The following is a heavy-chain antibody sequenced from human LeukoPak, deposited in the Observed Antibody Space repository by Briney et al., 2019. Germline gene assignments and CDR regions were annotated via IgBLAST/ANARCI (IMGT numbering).Heavy chain of an antibody. CDR1: GFIFNSFA. Sequence: GGSLRLSCAASGFIFNSFAMSWVRQAPGKGLEWVSTFSGSGSRTSYADSGKGRFTISRDNSKNTLYLQMKSLRAEDTAVYYCAKNALAAGVAHYYDSSGSFDYWGQGTLVTVSS. J-gene: IGHJ4*02. D-gene: IGHD3-22*01. CDR2: FSGSGSRT. CDR3: AKNALAAGVAHYYDSSGSFDY. V-gene: IGHV3-23*01.